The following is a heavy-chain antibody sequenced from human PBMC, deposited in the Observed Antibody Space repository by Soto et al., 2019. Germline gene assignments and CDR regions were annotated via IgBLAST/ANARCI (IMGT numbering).Heavy chain of an antibody. CDR1: GFSLSSSGVS. D-gene: IGHD3-16*01. Sequence: QITLKESGPTLVKPTETLTLTCTFSGFSLSSSGVSVGWIRQPPGKALEWLALINWVGDGRYSPSLKSRLTGTKLNSGNHVVLTVSNMDPVDTATYYCAYRSLGSSDTFHNWGRGIMVTVSS. CDR2: INWVGDG. J-gene: IGHJ3*02. CDR3: AYRSLGSSDTFHN. V-gene: IGHV2-5*02.